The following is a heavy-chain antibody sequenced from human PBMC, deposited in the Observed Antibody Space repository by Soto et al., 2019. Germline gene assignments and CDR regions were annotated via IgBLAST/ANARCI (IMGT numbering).Heavy chain of an antibody. J-gene: IGHJ5*02. CDR3: ARVGVLLWFGELVGWFDP. CDR1: GYTFTSYG. V-gene: IGHV1-18*04. CDR2: ISAYNGNT. Sequence: ASVKVSCKASGYTFTSYGISWVRQAPGQGLEWMGWISAYNGNTNYAQKLQGRVTMTTDTSTSTAYMELRSLRSDDTAVYYCARVGVLLWFGELVGWFDPWGQGTLVTVSS. D-gene: IGHD3-10*01.